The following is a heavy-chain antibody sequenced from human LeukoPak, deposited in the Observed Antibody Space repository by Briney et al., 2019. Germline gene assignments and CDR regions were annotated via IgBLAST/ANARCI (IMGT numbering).Heavy chain of an antibody. CDR1: GGTFSSYI. CDR2: FIPIFHTT. Sequence: SVKVSCKASGGTFSSYIFSWVRQAPGQGLEWVGGFIPIFHTTNDAQKFQGRVTITADESTSTAYMELNSLRSEDTAVYYCAVDYDTRYYMDVWGKGTTVTVSS. V-gene: IGHV1-69*01. CDR3: AVDYDTRYYMDV. D-gene: IGHD3-16*01. J-gene: IGHJ6*03.